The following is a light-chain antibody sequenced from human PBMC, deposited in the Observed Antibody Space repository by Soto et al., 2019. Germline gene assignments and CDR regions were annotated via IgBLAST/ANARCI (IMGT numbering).Light chain of an antibody. CDR2: AVA. Sequence: FPLSQSPSSLSASVGDSVPIICQASQGRRSWLAWYQEKPGKAPKHLIYAVASLQSWVLSRFSASRAVTDFTLTISTLQSEDYATYYYKRDNSFTFGQGTKVDIK. CDR3: KRDNSFT. J-gene: IGKJ1*01. V-gene: IGKV1-12*01. CDR1: QGRRSW.